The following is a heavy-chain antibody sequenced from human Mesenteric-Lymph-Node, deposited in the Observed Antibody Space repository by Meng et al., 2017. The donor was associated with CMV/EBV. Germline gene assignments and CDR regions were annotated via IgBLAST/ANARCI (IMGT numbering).Heavy chain of an antibody. D-gene: IGHD3-9*01. J-gene: IGHJ4*02. Sequence: QVQLHHGGAGLLRSSETLSVTCAVYGGSCSGYYWNWIRQSPEKGLEWIGEINNSGSTTYNPSFTSRIIISVDTTTNQISLNMSSVTAAGTAVYYCASGSSYDILTGYFDYWGQGALVTVSS. CDR2: INNSGST. CDR1: GGSCSGYY. V-gene: IGHV4-34*01. CDR3: ASGSSYDILTGYFDY.